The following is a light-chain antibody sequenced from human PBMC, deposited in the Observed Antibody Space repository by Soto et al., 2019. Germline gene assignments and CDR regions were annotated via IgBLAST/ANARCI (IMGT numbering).Light chain of an antibody. CDR1: QSISSW. CDR3: QQYNSYPT. Sequence: DIQMTQSPSTLSASVGDRVTITCRASQSISSWLAWYQQKAGKAPKLLIYDASSLESGVPSRFSGSGSGTEFTLTISSLQPDDFATYYCQQYNSYPTFGQGTKVDSK. V-gene: IGKV1-5*01. CDR2: DAS. J-gene: IGKJ1*01.